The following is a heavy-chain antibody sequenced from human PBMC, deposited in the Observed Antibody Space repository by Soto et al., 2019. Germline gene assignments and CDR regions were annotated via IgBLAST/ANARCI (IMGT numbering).Heavy chain of an antibody. J-gene: IGHJ6*02. Sequence: QVQLVQSGAEVKKPGASVKVSCKTSGYTFTSYGISWMRLAPGQGLECMGWISVYNGNTNYAQNFQGRVTMTTDTSTSTAYMELRSLRSDDTAVYYCARAHQIIVPAAVPYHYVLDVLGQGTTVSVSS. V-gene: IGHV1-18*01. CDR2: ISVYNGNT. CDR3: ARAHQIIVPAAVPYHYVLDV. D-gene: IGHD2-2*02. CDR1: GYTFTSYG.